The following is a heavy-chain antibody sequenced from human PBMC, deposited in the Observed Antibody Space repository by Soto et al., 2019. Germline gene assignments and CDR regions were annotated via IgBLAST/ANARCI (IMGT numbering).Heavy chain of an antibody. CDR3: ARDFSISTNGMRPVCYYYYGMDV. D-gene: IGHD2-2*01. V-gene: IGHV3-33*01. CDR2: IWYDGSNK. J-gene: IGHJ6*02. CDR1: GFTFSNYG. Sequence: QVQLVESGGGVVQPGRSLRLSCAASGFTFSNYGMHWVRQAPGKGLEWVAIIWYDGSNKYYADSVKGRFTISRDNSKNTLYLQMNSLRAEDTAVYYCARDFSISTNGMRPVCYYYYGMDVWGQGTTVTVSS.